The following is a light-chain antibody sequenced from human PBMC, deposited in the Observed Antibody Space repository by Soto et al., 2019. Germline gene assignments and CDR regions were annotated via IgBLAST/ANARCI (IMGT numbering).Light chain of an antibody. J-gene: IGKJ1*01. CDR2: GAS. CDR3: EQHYKWSRT. V-gene: IGKV3-20*01. CDR1: QSVSSSY. Sequence: ELVLTQSPCTLSLSPGERATLSCRASQSVSSSYLACYQQKPDHAPRLVIYGASSRATGIPARLIGSRRGTAFTIPISSRQSEEFAVYFYEQHYKWSRTFGPGTKVDIK.